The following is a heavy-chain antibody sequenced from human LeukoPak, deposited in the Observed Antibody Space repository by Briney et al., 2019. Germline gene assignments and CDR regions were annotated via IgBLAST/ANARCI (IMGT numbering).Heavy chain of an antibody. CDR3: ARGDTAMGYGGYYFDY. D-gene: IGHD5-18*01. J-gene: IGHJ4*02. V-gene: IGHV3-21*01. CDR1: GFTFSSYS. Sequence: GGSLRLSCAASGFTFSSYSMNWVRQAPGKGLEWVSSISSSSYIYYADSVKGRFNISRDNAKNSLYLQMNSLRAEDTAVYYCARGDTAMGYGGYYFDYWGQGTLVTVSS. CDR2: ISSSSYI.